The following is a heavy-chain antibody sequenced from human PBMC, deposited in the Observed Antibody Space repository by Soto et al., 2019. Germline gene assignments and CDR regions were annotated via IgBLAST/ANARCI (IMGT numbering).Heavy chain of an antibody. J-gene: IGHJ3*02. V-gene: IGHV4-34*01. CDR3: ARLALRFHGAFDI. CDR2: INHSGST. D-gene: IGHD3-3*01. Sequence: QVQLQQLGPGLLKPSETLSLTCAVYGGSFSGYYWSWIRQPPGKGLEWIGEINHSGSTNYNPSLKSRVTISVDTSKNQFSLKLSSVTAADTAVYYCARLALRFHGAFDIWGQGTMVTVSS. CDR1: GGSFSGYY.